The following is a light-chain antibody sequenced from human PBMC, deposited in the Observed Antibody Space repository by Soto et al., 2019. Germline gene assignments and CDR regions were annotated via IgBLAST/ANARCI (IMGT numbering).Light chain of an antibody. CDR1: QTVYRF. CDR3: QQHGTWPLT. CDR2: DAS. V-gene: IGKV3-11*01. Sequence: EIVLTQSPATLSLSPGERATLSCRASQTVYRFLTWYQQKPGQAPSLLIYDASNRATGIPARFSGSGSGTEFTLNISSLEPEDSAVYYCQQHGTWPLTFVGGTKVEI. J-gene: IGKJ4*01.